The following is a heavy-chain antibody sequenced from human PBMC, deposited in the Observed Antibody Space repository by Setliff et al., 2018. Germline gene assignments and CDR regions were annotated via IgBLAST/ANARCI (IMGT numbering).Heavy chain of an antibody. J-gene: IGHJ4*02. CDR1: GFIFSSYS. V-gene: IGHV3-21*01. D-gene: IGHD4-17*01. CDR2: ISPSSTYI. CDR3: ARDPTVSD. Sequence: GGSLRLSCAASGFIFSSYSFHWVRQAPGKGLEWVSSISPSSTYIYYADSVEGRFTISRDNAKNSLYLQMNSLRAEDTAVYYCARDPTVSDWGQGTLVTVSS.